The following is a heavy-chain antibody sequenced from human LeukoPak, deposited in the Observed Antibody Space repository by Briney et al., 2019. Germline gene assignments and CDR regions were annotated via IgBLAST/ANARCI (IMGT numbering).Heavy chain of an antibody. CDR1: GGSISSSSYY. V-gene: IGHV4-39*07. D-gene: IGHD3-10*01. CDR2: IYYSGST. Sequence: PSETLSLTCTVSGGSISSSSYYWGWIRQPPGKGLEWIGSIYYSGSTNYNPSLKSRVTISVDTSKNQFSLKLSSVTAADTAVYYCARLVLRRVAMVRGVIIERDYWGQGTLVTVSS. CDR3: ARLVLRRVAMVRGVIIERDY. J-gene: IGHJ4*02.